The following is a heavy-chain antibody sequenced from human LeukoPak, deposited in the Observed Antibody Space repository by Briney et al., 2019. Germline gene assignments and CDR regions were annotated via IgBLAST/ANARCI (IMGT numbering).Heavy chain of an antibody. D-gene: IGHD6-13*01. Sequence: GSLRLSCAASGFTFSDYHMSWIRQAPGKGLEWVSYISSSGTIYYADSVKGRFTISRDNAKNSLYLQMNSLRAEDTAVYYCARRGAAAGTLDYWGQGTLVTVSS. V-gene: IGHV3-11*01. J-gene: IGHJ4*02. CDR3: ARRGAAAGTLDY. CDR1: GFTFSDYH. CDR2: ISSSGTI.